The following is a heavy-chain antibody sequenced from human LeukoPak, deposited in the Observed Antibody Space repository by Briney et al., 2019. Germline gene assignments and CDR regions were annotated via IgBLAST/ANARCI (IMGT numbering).Heavy chain of an antibody. CDR3: ARDNITMVWGVIWHGMDV. V-gene: IGHV4-4*07. D-gene: IGHD3-10*01. J-gene: IGHJ6*02. CDR2: IYTSGST. Sequence: SETLSLACTVSGGSISSYYWSWIRQPAGKGLEWIGRIYTSGSTNYNPSLKSRVTMSVDTSKNQFSLKLSSVTAADTAVYYCARDNITMVWGVIWHGMDVWGQGTTVTVSS. CDR1: GGSISSYY.